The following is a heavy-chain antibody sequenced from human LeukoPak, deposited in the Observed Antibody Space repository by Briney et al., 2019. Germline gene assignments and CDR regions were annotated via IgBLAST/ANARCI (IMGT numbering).Heavy chain of an antibody. CDR3: ARGGTGTMFD. Sequence: PGGSLRLSCAAPGITFSNYNMNWVRQAPGKGLEWISAITSSSSYTFYADSVKGRFTISRDNAKNSLYLQMNSLRAEDTAVYYCARGGTGTMFDWGQGTLVTVSS. CDR2: ITSSSSYT. V-gene: IGHV3-21*01. CDR1: GITFSNYN. D-gene: IGHD1-7*01. J-gene: IGHJ4*02.